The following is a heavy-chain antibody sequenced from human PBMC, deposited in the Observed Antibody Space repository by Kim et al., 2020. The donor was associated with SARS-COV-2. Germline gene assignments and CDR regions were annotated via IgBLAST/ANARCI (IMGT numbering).Heavy chain of an antibody. CDR2: INHSGST. CDR3: ARAPYTAYDY. Sequence: SETLSLTCAVYGGSFSGYYWSWIRQPPGKGLEWIGEINHSGSTNYNPSLKSRVTISVDTSKNQFSLKLSSVTAADTAVYYCARAPYTAYDYWGQGTLVTVSS. D-gene: IGHD4-4*01. V-gene: IGHV4-34*01. J-gene: IGHJ4*02. CDR1: GGSFSGYY.